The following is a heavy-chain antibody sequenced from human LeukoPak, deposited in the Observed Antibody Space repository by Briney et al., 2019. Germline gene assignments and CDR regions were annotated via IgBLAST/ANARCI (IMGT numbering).Heavy chain of an antibody. CDR2: IRNDGREK. CDR1: GFTFSESG. J-gene: IGHJ1*01. D-gene: IGHD2-2*01. Sequence: PGGSLRLSCGASGFTFSESGIHWVRQAPGKGLEWVAFIRNDGREKYYTDSVKGRFTISRDNSKNTLDLQMNSLRLEDTAVYYCALIGPPDCSSTSCREGTDWGQGTLVTVSS. CDR3: ALIGPPDCSSTSCREGTD. V-gene: IGHV3-30*02.